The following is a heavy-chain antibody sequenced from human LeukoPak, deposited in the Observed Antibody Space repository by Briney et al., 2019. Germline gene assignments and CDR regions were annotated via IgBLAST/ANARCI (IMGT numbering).Heavy chain of an antibody. CDR3: AREGTAGTNLNWFDP. CDR2: ISYSGST. D-gene: IGHD1-1*01. Sequence: PSETLSLTCTVSGGXISSYYCSWIRQPPGKGREWIGYISYSGSTNFNPSLKSRVTISVDTSKNQFSLKLSSVTAADTAVYYCAREGTAGTNLNWFDPWGQGTLVTVSS. J-gene: IGHJ5*02. CDR1: GGXISSYY. V-gene: IGHV4-59*01.